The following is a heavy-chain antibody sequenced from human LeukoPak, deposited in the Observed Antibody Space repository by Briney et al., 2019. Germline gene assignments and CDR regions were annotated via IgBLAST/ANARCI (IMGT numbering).Heavy chain of an antibody. J-gene: IGHJ4*02. CDR1: GFTFSSYA. D-gene: IGHD6-19*01. Sequence: GGSLRLSCAASGFTFSSYAMSWVRQAPGKGLEWVSVISGSGGNTYYADSVKGRFTISRDNSKNTLYLQMNSLRAEDTAIYYCAKDGKGAPVAGTGYFDYWGQGSLVTVSS. V-gene: IGHV3-23*01. CDR2: ISGSGGNT. CDR3: AKDGKGAPVAGTGYFDY.